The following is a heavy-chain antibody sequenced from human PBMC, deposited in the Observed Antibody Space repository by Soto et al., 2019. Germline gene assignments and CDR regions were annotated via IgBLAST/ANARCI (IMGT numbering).Heavy chain of an antibody. J-gene: IGHJ6*02. D-gene: IGHD3-22*01. Sequence: ASVKVSCKASGYTFTSYGIHWVRQAPGQRLEWTGWINAGNGNTKYSEKFQGGVTITRDTSASIAYLELSSLRSEDTAVYYCARDPNDSSAYYHHYYYGMDVWGQGTTVTVSS. CDR1: GYTFTSYG. V-gene: IGHV1-3*01. CDR2: INAGNGNT. CDR3: ARDPNDSSAYYHHYYYGMDV.